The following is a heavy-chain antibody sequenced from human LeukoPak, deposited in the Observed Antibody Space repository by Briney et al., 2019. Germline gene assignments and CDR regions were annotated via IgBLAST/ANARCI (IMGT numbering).Heavy chain of an antibody. CDR1: GFTFSSYS. J-gene: IGHJ4*02. CDR2: ISSSSSYI. D-gene: IGHD6-19*01. Sequence: GGSLRLSRAASGFTFSSYSMNWVRQAPGKGLEWVSSISSSSSYIYYADSVKGRFTISRDNAKNSLYLQMNSLRAEDTAVYYCARDIAVADGFDYWGQGTLVTVSS. V-gene: IGHV3-21*01. CDR3: ARDIAVADGFDY.